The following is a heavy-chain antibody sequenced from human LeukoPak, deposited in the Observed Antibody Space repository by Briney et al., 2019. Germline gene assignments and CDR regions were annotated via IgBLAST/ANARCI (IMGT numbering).Heavy chain of an antibody. CDR3: ARGRTVTTSGAWFDP. V-gene: IGHV3-30*03. D-gene: IGHD4-17*01. CDR1: GFTFSTYA. Sequence: PGGSLRLSCAASGFTFSTYAMHWVRQAPGRGLEWVTVISYDGSIKYYADSVKGRFTISRDNSKNTVYLQMHSLRDEDTAVYYCARGRTVTTSGAWFDPWGQGTLVTVSS. J-gene: IGHJ5*02. CDR2: ISYDGSIK.